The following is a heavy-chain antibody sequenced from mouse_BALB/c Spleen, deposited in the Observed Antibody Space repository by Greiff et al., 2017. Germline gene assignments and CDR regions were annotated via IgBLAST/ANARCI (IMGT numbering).Heavy chain of an antibody. CDR3: AKGCGGEWFDY. CDR1: GFSLTSYG. J-gene: IGHJ2*01. D-gene: IGHD1-1*02. V-gene: IGHV2-5-1*01. CDR2: IWRGGST. Sequence: VQLQESGPSLVQPSQSLSITCTASGFSLTSYGVHWVRQSPGKGLEWLGVIWRGGSTDYNAAFMSRLSITKDNSKSQVFFKMNSLQADDTAIYCGAKGCGGEWFDYWGQGTTRTVSA.